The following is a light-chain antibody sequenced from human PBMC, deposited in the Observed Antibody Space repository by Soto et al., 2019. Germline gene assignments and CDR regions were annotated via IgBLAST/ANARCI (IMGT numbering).Light chain of an antibody. Sequence: QSVLTQPPSVSAAPGQKVTISCSGSSSNIGSNTVNWYQQLPGTAPKLLIYSNNQRPSGVPDRFSGSKSGTSASLAISGLQSEDEADYYCAAWDDSLNGYVFGTGTKVTAL. CDR3: AAWDDSLNGYV. CDR1: SSNIGSNT. J-gene: IGLJ1*01. CDR2: SNN. V-gene: IGLV1-44*01.